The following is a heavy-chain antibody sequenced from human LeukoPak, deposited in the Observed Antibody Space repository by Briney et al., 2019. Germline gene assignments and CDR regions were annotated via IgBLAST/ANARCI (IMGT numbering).Heavy chain of an antibody. J-gene: IGHJ4*02. V-gene: IGHV4-39*07. CDR3: ARLYDYVWGSYRYRRYYFDY. Sequence: PSETLSLTCTVSGGSISSSSYYWGWIRQPPGKGLEWIGSIYYSGSTYYNPSLKSRVTISVDTSKNQFSLKLTSVTAADTSVYYCARLYDYVWGSYRYRRYYFDYWGQGTLVTVSS. CDR1: GGSISSSSYY. CDR2: IYYSGST. D-gene: IGHD3-16*02.